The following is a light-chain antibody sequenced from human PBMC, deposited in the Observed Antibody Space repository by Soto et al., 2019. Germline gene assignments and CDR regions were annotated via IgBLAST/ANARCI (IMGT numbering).Light chain of an antibody. CDR3: SSYTSSSTLYV. J-gene: IGLJ1*01. V-gene: IGLV2-14*01. Sequence: QSVLTQPASVSGSPGQSITISCTATSGDVGGYNNVSWYQQHPGKAPKLMIYDVTHRPSGVSNRFSGSKSGDTASLTISGLQAEDEADYYCSSYTSSSTLYVFGTGTKVTVL. CDR2: DVT. CDR1: SGDVGGYNN.